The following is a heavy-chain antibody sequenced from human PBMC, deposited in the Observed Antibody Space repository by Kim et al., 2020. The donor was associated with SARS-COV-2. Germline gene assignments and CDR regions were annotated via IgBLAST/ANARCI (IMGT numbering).Heavy chain of an antibody. CDR1: GGSISSYY. CDR2: IYYSGST. CDR3: ARDPCSSSWGWAVGM. J-gene: IGHJ3*02. D-gene: IGHD6-13*01. V-gene: IGHV4-59*13. Sequence: SETLSLTCTVSGGSISSYYWSWIRQPPGKGLEWIGYIYYSGSTNYNPSLKSRVTISVDTSKNQFSLKLSSVTAADTAVYYCARDPCSSSWGWAVGMWGQG.